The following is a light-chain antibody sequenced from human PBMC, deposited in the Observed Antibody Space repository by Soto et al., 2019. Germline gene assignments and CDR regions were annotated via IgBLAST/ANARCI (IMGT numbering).Light chain of an antibody. CDR3: QQYQTWPRT. CDR2: EAS. Sequence: EIVMTQSPATLSVSPGERATLSCRASQRLGGNLAWFQHKPGQAPRLLLYEASTRATGVPARFSGSGSRTDFTLTISGLQSEDAAIYYCQQYQTWPRTFGQGTRVEVK. CDR1: QRLGGN. J-gene: IGKJ1*01. V-gene: IGKV3-15*01.